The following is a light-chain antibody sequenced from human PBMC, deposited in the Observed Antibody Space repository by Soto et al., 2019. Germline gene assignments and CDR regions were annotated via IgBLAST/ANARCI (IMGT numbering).Light chain of an antibody. Sequence: QSALTQPASVSGSPGQSITISCTRTSSDVGSYNFVSWYQQHPGKVPKVMIYEVSKRPSGVSDRFSGSKSGNTASLTISGLQAEDEADYYCCEDAGRSRYVFGPGT. CDR1: SSDVGSYNF. CDR2: EVS. J-gene: IGLJ1*01. V-gene: IGLV2-23*02. CDR3: CEDAGRSRYV.